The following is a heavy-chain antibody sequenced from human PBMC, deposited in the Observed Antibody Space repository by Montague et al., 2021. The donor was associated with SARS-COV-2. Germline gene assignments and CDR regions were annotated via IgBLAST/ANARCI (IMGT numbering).Heavy chain of an antibody. J-gene: IGHJ4*02. CDR1: GDSVTVSWTS. CDR2: TSVFSFWKY. CDR3: SRIAFAVIPH. D-gene: IGHD3-16*01. Sequence: CAISGDSVTVSWTSCAYRKHTRPNSIDSLASTSVFSFWKYDYAASVAGRVTVNPDTSKNQVSLELRSVTPEDTAVYYCSRIAFAVIPHWGQGTLVTVSS. V-gene: IGHV6-1*01.